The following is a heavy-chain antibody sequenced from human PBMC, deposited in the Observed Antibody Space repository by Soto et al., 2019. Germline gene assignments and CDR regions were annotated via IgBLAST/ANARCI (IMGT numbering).Heavy chain of an antibody. CDR2: ISSSSSTI. CDR1: GFTFSSYS. Sequence: GSLRLSCAASGFTFSSYSMNWVRQAPGKGLEWVSYISSSSSTIYYADSVKGRFTISRDNAKNSLYLQMNSLRDEDTAVYYFAIDTVARGVIITTYYYGMDVWGQGTTVTVS. V-gene: IGHV3-48*02. J-gene: IGHJ6*02. D-gene: IGHD3-10*01. CDR3: AIDTVARGVIITTYYYGMDV.